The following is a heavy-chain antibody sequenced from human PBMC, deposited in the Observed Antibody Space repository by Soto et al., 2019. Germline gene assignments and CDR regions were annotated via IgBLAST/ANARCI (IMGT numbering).Heavy chain of an antibody. V-gene: IGHV4-39*02. Sequence: PSETLSLTCTVSCGSLSSGSFFWGWIRQPPGKGLEWIGHIYFTGTSSYSPSLKGRVTMFVDTSKNNFSLRLTSVTAADTAVYYCVRREAVAGSQFDFWGQGTLVTVSS. D-gene: IGHD6-19*01. CDR2: IYFTGTS. CDR3: VRREAVAGSQFDF. CDR1: CGSLSSGSFF. J-gene: IGHJ4*02.